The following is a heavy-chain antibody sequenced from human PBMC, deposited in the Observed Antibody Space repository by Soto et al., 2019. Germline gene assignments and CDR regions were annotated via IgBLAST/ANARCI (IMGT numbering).Heavy chain of an antibody. CDR2: IWSAGFT. D-gene: IGHD2-15*01. V-gene: IGHV3-53*01. J-gene: IGHJ5*02. CDR3: ARELHQDL. Sequence: LRLSCAASGFTVSSKYMTWVRQAPGKGLEWVSIIWSAGFTYYADSVKGRFTISRDNSKNTVYLQMNSLRIEDSAVYYCARELHQDLWGKRTLVTVSS. CDR1: GFTVSSKY.